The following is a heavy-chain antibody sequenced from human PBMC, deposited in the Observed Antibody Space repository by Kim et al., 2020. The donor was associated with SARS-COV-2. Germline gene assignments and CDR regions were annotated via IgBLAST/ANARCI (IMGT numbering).Heavy chain of an antibody. Sequence: YTPSLKRRVTISVDTSKNQFSLKLSSVTAADTAVYYCARKWMAGQVWFDPWGQGTLVTVSS. J-gene: IGHJ5*02. D-gene: IGHD6-19*01. CDR3: ARKWMAGQVWFDP. V-gene: IGHV4-34*01.